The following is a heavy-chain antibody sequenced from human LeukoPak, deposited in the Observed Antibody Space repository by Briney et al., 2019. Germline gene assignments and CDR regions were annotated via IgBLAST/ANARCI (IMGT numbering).Heavy chain of an antibody. Sequence: SETLSLTCAVYGGSFSGYYWSWIRQSPGKGLEWIGEINHSGSTNYNPSLKSRVTISVDTSKNQFSLKLSSVTAADTAVYYCARGIGNCSSTSCSQWWFDPWGQGTLVTVSS. J-gene: IGHJ5*02. CDR2: INHSGST. CDR1: GGSFSGYY. CDR3: ARGIGNCSSTSCSQWWFDP. D-gene: IGHD2-2*01. V-gene: IGHV4-34*01.